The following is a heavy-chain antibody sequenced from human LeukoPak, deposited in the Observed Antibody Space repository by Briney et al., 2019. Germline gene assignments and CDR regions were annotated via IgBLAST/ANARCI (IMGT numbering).Heavy chain of an antibody. D-gene: IGHD2-15*01. CDR1: GFTFSDYS. V-gene: IGHV3-21*06. Sequence: GRSLTLSCAASGFTFSDYSMNWVRQAPGKGLEWVSSISSSSSYIYYADSVKGRFTISRDNAKNSLYLQMNSLRAEDTAVYYCGGDVVDGGIDDAFDIWGQGTMVTVSS. J-gene: IGHJ3*02. CDR3: GGDVVDGGIDDAFDI. CDR2: ISSSSSYI.